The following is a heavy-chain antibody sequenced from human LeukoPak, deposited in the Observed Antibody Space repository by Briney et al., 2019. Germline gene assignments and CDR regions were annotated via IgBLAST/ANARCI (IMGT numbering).Heavy chain of an antibody. D-gene: IGHD6-6*01. J-gene: IGHJ4*02. CDR3: ARDPNIAARRTYNFDN. CDR1: GFTFSGKS. V-gene: IGHV3-48*01. Sequence: PGGSLRLSCAASGFTFSGKSMNWVRQAPGKGLEWVSYISPSSSTIFYADSVKGRFTISRDNAKNSLYLQMNDLRVEDTAVYYCARDPNIAARRTYNFDNWGQGTLVTVSS. CDR2: ISPSSSTI.